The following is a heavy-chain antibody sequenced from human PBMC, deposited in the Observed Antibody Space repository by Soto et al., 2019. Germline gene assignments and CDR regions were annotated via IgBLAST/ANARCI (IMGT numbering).Heavy chain of an antibody. CDR1: GFSFSSYW. D-gene: IGHD3-10*01. CDR2: LKHNGIER. CDR3: ARVKGDYYGSGGRDC. J-gene: IGHJ4*02. V-gene: IGHV3-7*01. Sequence: EVHLVESGGGLVQPGGSLRLSCAASGFSFSSYWMSWVRQAPGKGLEWVANLKHNGIERYSVDSVKGRFTISRDNVKNLLYLQMNSLRVDDTAVYYCARVKGDYYGSGGRDCRGQGTLVTVSS.